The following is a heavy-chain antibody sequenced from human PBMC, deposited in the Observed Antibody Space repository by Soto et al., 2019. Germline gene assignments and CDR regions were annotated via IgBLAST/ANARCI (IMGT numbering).Heavy chain of an antibody. Sequence: PGGSLRLSCAASGFTFSSYAMHWVRQAPGKGLEWVAVISYDGSNKYYADSVKGRFTISRDNSKNMLYLQMNSLRAEDTAVYYCARDLTTMVRGVSYYYGMDVWGQGTTVTVSS. CDR2: ISYDGSNK. CDR1: GFTFSSYA. D-gene: IGHD3-10*01. CDR3: ARDLTTMVRGVSYYYGMDV. V-gene: IGHV3-30-3*01. J-gene: IGHJ6*02.